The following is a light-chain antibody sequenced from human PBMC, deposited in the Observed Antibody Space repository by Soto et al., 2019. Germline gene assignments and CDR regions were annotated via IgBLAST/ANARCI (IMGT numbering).Light chain of an antibody. Sequence: QSALTQPASVSGSPGQSITISCTGTYSDVGSCDLVSWYQHYPGKAPKLMIYEVSKRPSGVSNRFSGSKSGNTASLTISGLQAEDEADYFCCSYAGSSTPNWVFSGGTKLTVL. CDR2: EVS. CDR3: CSYAGSSTPNWV. V-gene: IGLV2-23*02. J-gene: IGLJ3*02. CDR1: YSDVGSCDL.